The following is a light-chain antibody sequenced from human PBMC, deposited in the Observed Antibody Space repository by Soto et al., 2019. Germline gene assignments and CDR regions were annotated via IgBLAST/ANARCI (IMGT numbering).Light chain of an antibody. CDR2: GAS. Sequence: EIVMPNSKATLSVSPGEGATLSCRASQTVSTNLAWYQQKPGQAPRLLIHGASTRATGIPARFSGSGSGTEFTLTISSLQSEDFAVYYCQQYNNWPPWTFGQGTKVDI. CDR1: QTVSTN. CDR3: QQYNNWPPWT. V-gene: IGKV3-15*01. J-gene: IGKJ1*01.